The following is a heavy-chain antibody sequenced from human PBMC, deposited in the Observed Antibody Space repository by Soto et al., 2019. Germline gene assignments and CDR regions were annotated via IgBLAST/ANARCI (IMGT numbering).Heavy chain of an antibody. Sequence: QVQLQESGPGLVKPSQTLSLTCTVSGGSISNADYYWSWVRQPPGQGLEWIGYIYYSGSSFFNPSLKSRVTMSKDTSKLQFSLRLTSVTAADTAVYYCARAIVVTVGGMDVWGRGTTVTVSS. V-gene: IGHV4-30-4*01. D-gene: IGHD5-12*01. J-gene: IGHJ6*02. CDR1: GGSISNADYY. CDR3: ARAIVVTVGGMDV. CDR2: IYYSGSS.